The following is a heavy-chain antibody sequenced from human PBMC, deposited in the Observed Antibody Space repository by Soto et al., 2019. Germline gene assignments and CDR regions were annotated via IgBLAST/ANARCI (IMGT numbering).Heavy chain of an antibody. J-gene: IGHJ4*02. CDR3: GRGRSYYYGSGRYYRPTNYLDY. Sequence: SETLSLTCAVYGGSFSGYYWSWIRQPPGKGLEWMGEMNHSGSTHYNPSLKRRVTISVDTSKNQFSLKLISVTAADTVVFYCGRGRSYYYGSGRYYRPTNYLDYWAQGTLLNFSS. CDR1: GGSFSGYY. D-gene: IGHD3-10*01. V-gene: IGHV4-34*01. CDR2: MNHSGST.